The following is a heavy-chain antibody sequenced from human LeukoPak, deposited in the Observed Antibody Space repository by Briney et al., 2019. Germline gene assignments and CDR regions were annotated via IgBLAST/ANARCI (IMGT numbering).Heavy chain of an antibody. CDR3: ARENQRYCSGGSCPFDY. Sequence: LSLTCAVYGGSFSDYYMSWIRQAPGKGLEWVSYISSSGSTIYYADSVKGRFTISRDNAKNSLYLQMNSLRAEDTAVYYCARENQRYCSGGSCPFDYWGQGTLVTVSS. CDR1: GGSFSDYY. V-gene: IGHV3-11*01. J-gene: IGHJ4*02. D-gene: IGHD2-15*01. CDR2: ISSSGSTI.